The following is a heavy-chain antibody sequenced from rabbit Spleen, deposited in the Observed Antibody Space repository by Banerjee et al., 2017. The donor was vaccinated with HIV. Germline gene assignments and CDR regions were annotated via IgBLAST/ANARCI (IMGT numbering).Heavy chain of an antibody. CDR3: AKDLPGSIGWNFDL. Sequence: QSLEESGGDLVQPGGSLTLTCTASGFSFSGEYVMCWVRQAPGKGLEWIASINTFSGRGIYATWAKGRFTISRTSSTTVALQMTSLTAADTATYFCAKDLPGSIGWNFDLWGPGTLVTVS. CDR2: INTFSGRG. D-gene: IGHD3-1*01. J-gene: IGHJ4*01. CDR1: GFSFSGEYV. V-gene: IGHV1S40*01.